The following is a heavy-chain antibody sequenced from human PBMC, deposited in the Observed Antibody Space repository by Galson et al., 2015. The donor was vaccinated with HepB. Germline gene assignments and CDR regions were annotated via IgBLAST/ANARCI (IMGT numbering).Heavy chain of an antibody. Sequence: ETLSLTCAVYGGSFSGYYWSWIRQPPGKGLEWIGEINHSGSTNYNPSLKSRVTISVDTSKNQFSLKLSSVTAADTAVYYCARGTLRQQRSKVVSAFDIWGQGTMVTVSS. CDR3: ARGTLRQQRSKVVSAFDI. J-gene: IGHJ3*02. V-gene: IGHV4-34*01. D-gene: IGHD6-13*01. CDR2: INHSGST. CDR1: GGSFSGYY.